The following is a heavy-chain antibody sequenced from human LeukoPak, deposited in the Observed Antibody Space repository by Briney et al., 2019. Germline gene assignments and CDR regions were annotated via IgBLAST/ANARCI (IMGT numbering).Heavy chain of an antibody. CDR3: AKSRGYSSRVPSFDY. Sequence: GGSLRLSCAASGFTVSSNYMSWVRQAPGKGLEWVSAISGSGGSTYYADSVKGRFTISRDNSKNTLYLQMNSLRAEDTAVYYCAKSRGYSSRVPSFDYWGQGTLVTVSS. V-gene: IGHV3-23*01. CDR1: GFTVSSNY. CDR2: ISGSGGST. D-gene: IGHD6-13*01. J-gene: IGHJ4*02.